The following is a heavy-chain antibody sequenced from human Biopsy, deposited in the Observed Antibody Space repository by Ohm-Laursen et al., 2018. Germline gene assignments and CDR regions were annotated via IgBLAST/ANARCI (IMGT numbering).Heavy chain of an antibody. CDR3: VRGGSGSFPFDY. D-gene: IGHD3-10*01. V-gene: IGHV4-59*10. J-gene: IGHJ4*02. CDR1: NVSFSSFY. Sequence: TLSLTCAVYNVSFSSFYWSWIRQPAGKGLEWIGRLFTSGTTNYSPSLNNRVTMSVDTSKNQFSLRLTSVTAADTAVYYCVRGGSGSFPFDYWGPGTLVTVSS. CDR2: LFTSGTT.